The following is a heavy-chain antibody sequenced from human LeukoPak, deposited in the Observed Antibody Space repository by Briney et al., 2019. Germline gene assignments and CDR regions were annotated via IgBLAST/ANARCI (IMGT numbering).Heavy chain of an antibody. Sequence: GGSLRLSCAASGFTFSSYSMNWVRQAPGKGLEWVSSISSSSYIYYADSVKGRFTISRDNAKNSLYLQMNSLRAEDTAVYYCARDGGGFWSGHPDAFDIWGQGTMVTVSS. CDR3: ARDGGGFWSGHPDAFDI. J-gene: IGHJ3*02. V-gene: IGHV3-21*01. CDR1: GFTFSSYS. D-gene: IGHD3-3*01. CDR2: ISSSSYI.